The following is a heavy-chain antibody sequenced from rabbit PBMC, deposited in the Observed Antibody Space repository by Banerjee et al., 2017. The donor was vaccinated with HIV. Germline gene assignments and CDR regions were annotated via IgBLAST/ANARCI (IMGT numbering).Heavy chain of an antibody. Sequence: EESGGDLVKPEGSLTLTCTASGFSISSSYWICWVRQAPGKGLEWIGCIYTGSGSTACASWAKGRFTITRSTSLNTVTLQLNSLTAADTATYFCAREDGGVGGYDNNLWGQGTLVTVS. CDR3: AREDGGVGGYDNNL. V-gene: IGHV1S45*01. D-gene: IGHD1-1*01. CDR2: IYTGSGST. CDR1: GFSISSSYW. J-gene: IGHJ4*01.